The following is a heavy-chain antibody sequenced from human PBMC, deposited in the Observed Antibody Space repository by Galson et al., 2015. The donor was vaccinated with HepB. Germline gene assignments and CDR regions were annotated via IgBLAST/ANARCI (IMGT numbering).Heavy chain of an antibody. CDR2: IRSKANSYAT. V-gene: IGHV3-73*01. CDR3: TRQFSGWYSPFDY. D-gene: IGHD6-19*01. Sequence: SLRLSCAASGFTFSGSAMHWVRQASGKGLEWVGRIRSKANSYATAYAASVKGRFTISRDDSKNTAYLQMNSLKTEDTAVYYCTRQFSGWYSPFDYWGQGTLVTVSS. J-gene: IGHJ4*02. CDR1: GFTFSGSA.